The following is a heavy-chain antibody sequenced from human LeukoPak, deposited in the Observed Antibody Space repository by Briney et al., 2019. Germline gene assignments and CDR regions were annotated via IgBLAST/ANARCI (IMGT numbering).Heavy chain of an antibody. D-gene: IGHD2-2*01. Sequence: SETLSLTCAVSGYSISSGYYWGWIRPPPGKVLEWIGIIYHSGSTYYNPSLKSRVTISVDTSKNQFSLKLSSVTAADTAVYYCARRLGYCSSTSCYYYFDYWGQGTLVTVSS. CDR1: GYSISSGYY. V-gene: IGHV4-38-2*01. CDR2: IYHSGST. CDR3: ARRLGYCSSTSCYYYFDY. J-gene: IGHJ4*02.